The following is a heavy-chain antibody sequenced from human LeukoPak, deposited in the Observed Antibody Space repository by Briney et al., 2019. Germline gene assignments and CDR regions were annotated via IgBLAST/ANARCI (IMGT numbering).Heavy chain of an antibody. Sequence: SETLSLTCTVSGASITSYHWSWIRQPAGKGLEWIGRMFYSGNTDYNPSLKSRLTMSIDTSKNQFSLKLSSVTAADTAVYYCARVSKLDTPSNWYFDLWGRGTLVTVSS. CDR3: ARVSKLDTPSNWYFDL. CDR1: GASITSYH. J-gene: IGHJ2*01. D-gene: IGHD2-2*02. V-gene: IGHV4-4*07. CDR2: MFYSGNT.